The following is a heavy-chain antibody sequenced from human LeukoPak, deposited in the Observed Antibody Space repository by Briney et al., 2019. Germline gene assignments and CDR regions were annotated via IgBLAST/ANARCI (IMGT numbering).Heavy chain of an antibody. CDR2: ISSSSSTI. Sequence: GGSLRLSCAASGFTFSSYGMSWVRQAPGKGLEWVSYISSSSSTIYYADSVKGRFTISRDNAKNSLYLQMNSLRDEDTAVYYCARDYYYGSGTYSMDVWGQGTTVTVSS. D-gene: IGHD3-10*01. J-gene: IGHJ6*02. CDR3: ARDYYYGSGTYSMDV. V-gene: IGHV3-48*02. CDR1: GFTFSSYG.